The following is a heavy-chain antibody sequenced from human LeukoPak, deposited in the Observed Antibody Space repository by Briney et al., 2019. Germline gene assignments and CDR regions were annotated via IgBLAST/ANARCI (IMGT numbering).Heavy chain of an antibody. V-gene: IGHV3-48*04. CDR3: ASLSLRWSDY. CDR2: ISSSSSTI. CDR1: GFTFSTYS. J-gene: IGHJ4*02. D-gene: IGHD4-23*01. Sequence: GGSLRLSCSASGFTFSTYSMNWVRQAPGTGLEWVSYISSSSSTIYYADSVKGRFTISRDNAKNSLYLQMNSLRAEDTAVYYCASLSLRWSDYWGQGTLVTVSS.